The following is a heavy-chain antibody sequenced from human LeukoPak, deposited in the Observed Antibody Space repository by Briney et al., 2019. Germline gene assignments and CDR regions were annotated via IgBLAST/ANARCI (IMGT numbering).Heavy chain of an antibody. CDR1: GFTFSDYS. CDR2: ISSSSSYI. Sequence: PGGSLRLSCAAPGFTFSDYSMNWVRQAPGKGLEWVSSISSSSSYIYYADSVKGRFTISRDNAKNSLYLQMNSLRAEDTAVYYCARDQDYSNYVLFDYWGQGTLVTVSS. J-gene: IGHJ4*02. CDR3: ARDQDYSNYVLFDY. V-gene: IGHV3-21*01. D-gene: IGHD4-11*01.